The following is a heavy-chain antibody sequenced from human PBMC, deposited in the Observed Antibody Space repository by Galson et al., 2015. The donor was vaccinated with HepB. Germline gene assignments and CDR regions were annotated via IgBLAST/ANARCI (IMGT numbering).Heavy chain of an antibody. J-gene: IGHJ6*02. CDR2: IWYDGSNK. V-gene: IGHV3-33*01. Sequence: SLRLSCAASGFTFSSYGMHWVRQAPGKGLEWVAVIWYDGSNKYYADSVQGRFTISRDNSKNTLYLQMNSLRAEDTAVYYCARRQQWLVPEYYYYYYGMDVWGQGTTVTVSS. CDR3: ARRQQWLVPEYYYYYYGMDV. D-gene: IGHD6-19*01. CDR1: GFTFSSYG.